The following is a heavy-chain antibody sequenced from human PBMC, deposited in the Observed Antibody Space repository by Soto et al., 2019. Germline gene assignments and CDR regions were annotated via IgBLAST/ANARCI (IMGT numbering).Heavy chain of an antibody. CDR2: INHSGST. J-gene: IGHJ4*02. D-gene: IGHD3-22*01. Sequence: ETLSLTCAVYGGSFSGYNWTWIRQPPGKGLEWIGEINHSGSTNYNPSLKSRVTISVDTSKNQFSLKLSSVTAADTAVYYCAREVLRYYDSSGYSAFDEWAQRTLVTVSS. V-gene: IGHV4-34*01. CDR3: AREVLRYYDSSGYSAFDE. CDR1: GGSFSGYN.